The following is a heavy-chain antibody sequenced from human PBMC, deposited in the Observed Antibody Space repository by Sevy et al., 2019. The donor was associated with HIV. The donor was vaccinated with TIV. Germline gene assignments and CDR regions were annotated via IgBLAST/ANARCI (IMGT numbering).Heavy chain of an antibody. D-gene: IGHD3-16*01. V-gene: IGHV5-51*01. CDR1: GYSFTSYW. CDR2: NSPGDSDT. CDR3: AGQGGNYYYYGMDV. Sequence: GGSLKISCKGSGYSFTSYWNGWVRQMPGKGLEWMGINSPGDSDTRYSPAFQGQVTISADKSIGTAYLQWSSLKASDTAMYYCAGQGGNYYYYGMDVWGQGTTVTVSS. J-gene: IGHJ6*02.